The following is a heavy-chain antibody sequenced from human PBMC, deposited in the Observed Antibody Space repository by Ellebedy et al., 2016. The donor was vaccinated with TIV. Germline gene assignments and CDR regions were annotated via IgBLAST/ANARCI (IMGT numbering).Heavy chain of an antibody. V-gene: IGHV3-49*03. CDR2: IRSKAYGGTT. CDR1: GFTFGDYA. D-gene: IGHD4-23*01. J-gene: IGHJ6*04. CDR3: TQNDYGGKLWPLRRMDV. Sequence: GESLKISXTASGFTFGDYAMSWFRQAPGKGLEWVGFIRSKAYGGTTEYAASVKGRFTISRDDSKSIAYLQMNSLKTEDTAVYYCTQNDYGGKLWPLRRMDVWGKGTTVTVSS.